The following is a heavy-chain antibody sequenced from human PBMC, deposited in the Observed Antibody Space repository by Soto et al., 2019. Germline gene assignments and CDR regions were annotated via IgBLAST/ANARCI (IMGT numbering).Heavy chain of an antibody. J-gene: IGHJ6*02. CDR2: ISYDGSNK. CDR1: GFTFSRYG. CDR3: AKDRGYGYYYGMDV. V-gene: IGHV3-30*18. Sequence: WGSLRLSCSASGFTFSRYGMHWFRQAPGKGLEWVAVISYDGSNKYYADSVKGRFTISRDNSKNTLYLQMNSLRAEDTAVYYCAKDRGYGYYYGMDVWGQGTTVTV. D-gene: IGHD5-18*01.